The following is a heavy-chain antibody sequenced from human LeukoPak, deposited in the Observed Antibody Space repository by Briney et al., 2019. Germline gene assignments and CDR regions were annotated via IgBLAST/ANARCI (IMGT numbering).Heavy chain of an antibody. CDR2: INHSGSS. CDR3: ARGGRDGYTYHFAS. J-gene: IGHJ4*02. D-gene: IGHD5-24*01. CDR1: GGSFSGYY. Sequence: SETLSLTCAVYGGSFSGYYWSWIRQPPGKGLEWIGEINHSGSSNYNPSLKSRVTISVDTSKNQFSLKLSSVTAADAAVYYCARGGRDGYTYHFASGGQRPLVTVPS. V-gene: IGHV4-34*01.